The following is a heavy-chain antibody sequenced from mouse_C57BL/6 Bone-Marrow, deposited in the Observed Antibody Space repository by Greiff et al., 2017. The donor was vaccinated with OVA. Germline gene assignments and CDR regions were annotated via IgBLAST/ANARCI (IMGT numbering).Heavy chain of an antibody. CDR2: ISSGGSYT. Sequence: EVQLVESGGDLVKPGGSLKLSCAASGSTFSSYGMSWVRQTPDKRLEWVATISSGGSYTYYPDSVKGRFTISRDNAKNTLYLQMSSLKSEDTAMYYCASHGTGTYYYAMDYWGQGTSVTVSS. D-gene: IGHD4-1*01. CDR1: GSTFSSYG. J-gene: IGHJ4*01. CDR3: ASHGTGTYYYAMDY. V-gene: IGHV5-6*01.